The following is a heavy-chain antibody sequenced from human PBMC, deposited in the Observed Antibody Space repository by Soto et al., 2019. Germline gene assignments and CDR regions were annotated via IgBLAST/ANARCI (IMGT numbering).Heavy chain of an antibody. CDR2: VSGSGDST. CDR1: GFTFSSYG. D-gene: IGHD1-26*01. V-gene: IGHV3-23*01. CDR3: AKDLSPSSGTYYGYLDY. J-gene: IGHJ4*01. Sequence: PGGSLRLSCAASGFTFSSYGMNWVRQAPGKGLEWVSAVSGSGDSTYYADSVKGRFTTSRDNSKNTLSLQMNSLRAEDTAIYYCAKDLSPSSGTYYGYLDYWGHGTLVTVSS.